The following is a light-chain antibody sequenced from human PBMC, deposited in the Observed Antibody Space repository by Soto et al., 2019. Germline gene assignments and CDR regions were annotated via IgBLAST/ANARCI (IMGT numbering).Light chain of an antibody. CDR3: QHYDIWPLT. Sequence: VLIQSPLTQSLSPGETATLSCRASQSVRSNLAWHQQKPGQAPRLLIYAASTRATGVPARFSGSGSGTEFTLTISDLQSEDFAVYFCQHYDIWPLTFGGGTKVDIK. CDR1: QSVRSN. CDR2: AAS. V-gene: IGKV3-15*01. J-gene: IGKJ4*01.